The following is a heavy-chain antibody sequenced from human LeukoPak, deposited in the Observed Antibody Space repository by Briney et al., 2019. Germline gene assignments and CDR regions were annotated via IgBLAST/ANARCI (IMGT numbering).Heavy chain of an antibody. CDR1: GYSISSGYY. D-gene: IGHD3-22*01. Sequence: SETLSLTCTVSGYSISSGYYWAWIRQPPGKGLEWIGSIYHSGRTYYNPSLKSRVTISVDTSKNQFSLKLSSVTAADTAVYYCARPDYDSSGTDYWGQGTLVTVSS. CDR3: ARPDYDSSGTDY. V-gene: IGHV4-38-2*02. CDR2: IYHSGRT. J-gene: IGHJ4*02.